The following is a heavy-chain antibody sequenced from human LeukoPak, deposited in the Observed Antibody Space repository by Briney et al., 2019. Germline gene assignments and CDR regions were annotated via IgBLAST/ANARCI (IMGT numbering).Heavy chain of an antibody. J-gene: IGHJ4*02. CDR1: GGSISSYY. V-gene: IGHV4-59*01. CDR2: IYYSGST. D-gene: IGHD5-18*01. Sequence: PSETLSLTCTVSGGSISSYYWSWIRQPPGKGLEWIGYIYYSGSTNYNPSLKSRVTISVDTSKNQFSLKLSSVTAADTAVYYCARGIFSIQLWLKGFYFDYWGQGTLVTVSS. CDR3: ARGIFSIQLWLKGFYFDY.